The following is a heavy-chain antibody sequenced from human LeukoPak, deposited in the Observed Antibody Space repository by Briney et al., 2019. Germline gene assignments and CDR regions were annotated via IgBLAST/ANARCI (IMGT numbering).Heavy chain of an antibody. V-gene: IGHV4-38-2*02. J-gene: IGHJ4*02. CDR2: IYHSGST. CDR1: GYSISSGYY. Sequence: SGTLSLTCAVSGYSISSGYYWGWIRQPPGKGLEWIGSIYHSGSTYYNPSLKSRVTISVDTSKNQFSLKLSSVTAADTAVYYCARDRDSSGWYDYWGQGTLVTVSS. D-gene: IGHD6-19*01. CDR3: ARDRDSSGWYDY.